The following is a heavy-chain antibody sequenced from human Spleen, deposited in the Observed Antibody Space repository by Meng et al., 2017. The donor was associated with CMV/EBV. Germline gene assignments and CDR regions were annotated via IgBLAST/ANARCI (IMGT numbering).Heavy chain of an antibody. D-gene: IGHD4-11*01. Sequence: LKESGLQLVKPTQTLTLTCTFSGCSLISRGVGVAWILQPPGKALEWLALIYWDDDKRYSPYLKSRLTITKDTSKNQVFLTMTNMDPVDTATYYCAHSPDYSNYVDYWGQGTLVTVSS. CDR3: AHSPDYSNYVDY. CDR1: GCSLISRGVG. V-gene: IGHV2-5*02. CDR2: IYWDDDK. J-gene: IGHJ4*02.